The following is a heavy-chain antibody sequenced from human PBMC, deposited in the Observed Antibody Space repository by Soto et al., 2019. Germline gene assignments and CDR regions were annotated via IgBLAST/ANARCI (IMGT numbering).Heavy chain of an antibody. CDR2: IWYDGSNK. V-gene: IGHV3-33*01. CDR1: GFTFSSYG. J-gene: IGHJ4*02. CDR3: ARVRGDYYDSSPLFDY. Sequence: GGSLRLSCAASGFTFSSYGMHWVRQAPGKGLEWVAVIWYDGSNKYYADSVKGRFTISRDNSKNTLYLQMNSLRAEDTAVYYCARVRGDYYDSSPLFDYWGQGTLVTVSS. D-gene: IGHD3-22*01.